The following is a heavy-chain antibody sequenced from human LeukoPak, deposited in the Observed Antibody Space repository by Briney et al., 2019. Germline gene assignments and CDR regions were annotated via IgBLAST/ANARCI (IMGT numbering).Heavy chain of an antibody. J-gene: IGHJ4*02. CDR3: ARVIDGDLDY. V-gene: IGHV1-8*01. CDR2: MNPNSGNT. D-gene: IGHD4-17*01. CDR1: GYTFTSYD. Sequence: ASVKVSCKASGYTFTSYDINWVRQATGQGLEWMGWMNPNSGNTGYAQKLQGRVTMTTDTSTSTAYMELRSLRSDDTAVYYCARVIDGDLDYWGQGTLVTVSS.